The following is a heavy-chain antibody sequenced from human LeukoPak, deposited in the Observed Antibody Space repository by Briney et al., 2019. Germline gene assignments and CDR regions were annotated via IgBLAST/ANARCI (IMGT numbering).Heavy chain of an antibody. Sequence: GGSLRLSCAASGLTFSNNRMNWVRQAPGKGLEWVSYIKLGGRELYYGDSVKGRFTISRDNGKNLLYLQMNSLRAEDTAVYYCASHPFDPWGQGTLVTVSS. CDR1: GLTFSNNR. J-gene: IGHJ5*02. CDR3: ASHPFDP. V-gene: IGHV3-7*01. CDR2: IKLGGREL.